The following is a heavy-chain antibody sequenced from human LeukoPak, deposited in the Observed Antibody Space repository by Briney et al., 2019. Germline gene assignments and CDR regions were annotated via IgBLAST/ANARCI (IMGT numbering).Heavy chain of an antibody. V-gene: IGHV1-46*01. CDR1: GYTFTSYY. J-gene: IGHJ4*02. D-gene: IGHD3-16*01. CDR2: INPSGGST. Sequence: GASVKVSCKASGYTFTSYYMHWVRQAPGQGLEWMGIINPSGGSTSYAQKFQGRVTMTRDTSTSTAYMELRSLRSDDTAVYYCARRLGGLDYWGQGTLVTVSS. CDR3: ARRLGGLDY.